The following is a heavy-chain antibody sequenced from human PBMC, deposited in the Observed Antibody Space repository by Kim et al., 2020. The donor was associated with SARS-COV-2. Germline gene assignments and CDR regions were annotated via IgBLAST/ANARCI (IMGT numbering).Heavy chain of an antibody. CDR2: IYSGGSST. D-gene: IGHD6-19*01. CDR1: GFTFSSYA. J-gene: IGHJ3*02. V-gene: IGHV3-23*03. Sequence: GGSLRLSCAASGFTFSSYAMSWVRQAPGKGLEWVSVIYSGGSSTYYADSVKGRFTISRDNSKNTLYLQMNSLRAEDTAVYYCAKYTYSSGWYRADAFDIWGQGTMVTVSS. CDR3: AKYTYSSGWYRADAFDI.